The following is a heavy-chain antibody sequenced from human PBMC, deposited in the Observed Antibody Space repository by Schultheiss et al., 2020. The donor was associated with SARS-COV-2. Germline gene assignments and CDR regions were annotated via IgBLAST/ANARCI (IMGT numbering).Heavy chain of an antibody. CDR3: ARASMGKVGYFQH. CDR1: GGSFRGYY. J-gene: IGHJ1*01. D-gene: IGHD7-27*01. CDR2: IYHSGST. V-gene: IGHV4-34*01. Sequence: SQTLSLTCAVYGGSFRGYYWSWIRQPPGKGLEWIGEIYHSGSTNYNPSLKSRVTISVDTSKNQFSLKLSSVTAADTAVYYCARASMGKVGYFQHWGQGTLVTVSS.